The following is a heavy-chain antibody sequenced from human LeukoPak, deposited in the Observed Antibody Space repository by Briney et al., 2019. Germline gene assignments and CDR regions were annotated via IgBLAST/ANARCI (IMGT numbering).Heavy chain of an antibody. CDR2: ISSSGSTI. CDR1: GFTFSAYE. J-gene: IGHJ3*01. Sequence: GGSLRLSCAASGFTFSAYEMNWVRQAPGKGLEWVSYISSSGSTIYYADSVKGRFTISRDNSKNSQYLPMNSLRAEDTAVYYCARSTVLLVWGQGTMVTVSS. V-gene: IGHV3-48*03. CDR3: ARSTVLLV. D-gene: IGHD3-10*01.